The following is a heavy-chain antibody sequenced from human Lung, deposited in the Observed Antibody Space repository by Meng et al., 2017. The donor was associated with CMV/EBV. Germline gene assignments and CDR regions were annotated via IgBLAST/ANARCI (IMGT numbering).Heavy chain of an antibody. V-gene: IGHV3-49*04. J-gene: IGHJ4*02. D-gene: IGHD3-22*01. Sequence: GGSLRLXCTTSGFTFRDYSLGWVRQAPGKGLEWVGFIRSTPYGGTTEYAASVKGRFSISRDDSESIAYLQMNSLKTDDTAVYYCTRELQVYFYHNSGYYHPPGYXGQGXLVTVSS. CDR3: TRELQVYFYHNSGYYHPPGY. CDR1: GFTFRDYS. CDR2: IRSTPYGGTT.